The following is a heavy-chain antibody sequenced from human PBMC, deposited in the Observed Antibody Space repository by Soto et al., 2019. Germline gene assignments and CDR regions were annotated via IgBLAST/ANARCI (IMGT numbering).Heavy chain of an antibody. J-gene: IGHJ4*02. CDR1: GLTFSSYG. D-gene: IGHD5-18*01. Sequence: GGSLRLSCAASGLTFSSYGMHWVRQAPGKGLEWVAVISYDGSNIYYADSVKGRFTISRDNSKNTLYLQMISLRAEDTAVFYCETGSNNGYTTYFDYWGQGTLVTV. CDR3: ETGSNNGYTTYFDY. CDR2: ISYDGSNI. V-gene: IGHV3-30*03.